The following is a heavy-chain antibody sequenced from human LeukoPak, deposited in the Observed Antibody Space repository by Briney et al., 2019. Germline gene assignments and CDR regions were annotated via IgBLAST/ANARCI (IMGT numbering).Heavy chain of an antibody. V-gene: IGHV1-18*01. CDR2: ISAYNGNT. CDR3: ARAPAPYSSSSYFDY. CDR1: GYTFTSYG. J-gene: IGHJ4*02. Sequence: ASVKVSCKASGYTFTSYGIGWVRQAPGQGLEWMGWISAYNGNTNYAQKLQGRVTMTTDTSTSTAYMELRSLRSDDTAVYYCARAPAPYSSSSYFDYWGQGTLVTVSS. D-gene: IGHD6-6*01.